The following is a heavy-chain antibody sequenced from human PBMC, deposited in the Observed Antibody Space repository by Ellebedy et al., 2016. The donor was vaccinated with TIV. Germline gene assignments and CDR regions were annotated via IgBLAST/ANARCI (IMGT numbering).Heavy chain of an antibody. CDR3: GRGHYGMDV. Sequence: GESLKISCVATGFTISNHWLTWVRQAPGKGLQWVAHIRPDGSEIDYVDSVKGRFTISRDNAKNSLFLQMNNLRAEDTAVYFCGRGHYGMDVWGQGTTVTVSS. CDR2: IRPDGSEI. J-gene: IGHJ6*02. CDR1: GFTISNHW. V-gene: IGHV3-7*01. D-gene: IGHD3-16*01.